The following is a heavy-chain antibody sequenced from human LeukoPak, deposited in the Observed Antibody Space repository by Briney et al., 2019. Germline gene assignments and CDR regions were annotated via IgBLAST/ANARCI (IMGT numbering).Heavy chain of an antibody. CDR3: VGSDNYYDSSGPLVFDY. V-gene: IGHV4-30-4*08. CDR2: IYYSGST. D-gene: IGHD3-22*01. CDR1: GGSINRGDYY. J-gene: IGHJ4*02. Sequence: PSQTLSLTCTVSGGSINRGDYYWNWLRQPPGKSRERIGYIYYSGSTYYTPSLKSRVTISVDTSKNQFSLKLSSVTAADTAVYYCVGSDNYYDSSGPLVFDYWGQGTLVTVSS.